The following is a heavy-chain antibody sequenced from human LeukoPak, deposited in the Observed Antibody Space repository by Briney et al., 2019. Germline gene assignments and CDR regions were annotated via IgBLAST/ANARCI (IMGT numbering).Heavy chain of an antibody. Sequence: SETLSLTCAVYGGSFSGYYWSWIRQPPGKGLEWIGEINHSGGTSYGPSLKSRVAISLDTSKNQFSLKLNSVTAADTAMYYCARGSFPPYYYYGMDVWGQGTTVTVSS. J-gene: IGHJ6*02. CDR2: INHSGGT. V-gene: IGHV4-34*01. CDR1: GGSFSGYY. D-gene: IGHD2-21*01. CDR3: ARGSFPPYYYYGMDV.